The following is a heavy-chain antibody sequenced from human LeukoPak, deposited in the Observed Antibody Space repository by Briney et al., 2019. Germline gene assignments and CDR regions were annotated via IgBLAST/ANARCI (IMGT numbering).Heavy chain of an antibody. J-gene: IGHJ1*01. D-gene: IGHD4-17*01. CDR2: IRRKTKSYAT. V-gene: IGHV3-73*01. CDR1: GFTLSGSA. CDR3: SRADDYDDYERHFQD. Sequence: GGSLTLSCAASGFTLSGSAMHWVRQAWGRGVEWVGRIRRKTKSYATAYVASVKGRFSVSRDDSKNTAYLQMNSLKTEDTGVYYCSRADDYDDYERHFQDWGQGTLVTVSS.